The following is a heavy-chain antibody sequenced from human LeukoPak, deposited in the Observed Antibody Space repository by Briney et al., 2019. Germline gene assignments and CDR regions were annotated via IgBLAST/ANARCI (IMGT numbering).Heavy chain of an antibody. CDR3: ARDRGSYSPRPYDY. CDR1: GFTFSSYS. J-gene: IGHJ4*02. Sequence: GGSLRLSCAASGFTFSSYSMNWVRRAPGKGLEWVSSISSSSSYIYYADSVKGRFTISRDNAKNSLYLQMNSLRAEDTAVYYCARDRGSYSPRPYDYWGQGTLVTVSS. V-gene: IGHV3-21*01. CDR2: ISSSSSYI. D-gene: IGHD1-26*01.